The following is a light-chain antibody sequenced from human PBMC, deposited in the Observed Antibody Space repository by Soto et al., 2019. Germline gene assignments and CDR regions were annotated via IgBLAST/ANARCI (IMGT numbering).Light chain of an antibody. V-gene: IGKV3-20*01. CDR3: QQYGRSPIT. CDR1: QSVDTN. J-gene: IGKJ5*01. CDR2: GAS. Sequence: EIGMTQSAATLSVYPRERATLFCRASQSVDTNLAWYQQKPGQAPRVLIYGASMRAAGIPARFSGSGSGTAFTLTISRLEPEDFAMYYCQQYGRSPITFGQGTRLEIK.